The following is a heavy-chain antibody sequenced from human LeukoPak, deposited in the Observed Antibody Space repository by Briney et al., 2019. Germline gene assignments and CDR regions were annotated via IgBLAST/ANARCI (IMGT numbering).Heavy chain of an antibody. J-gene: IGHJ5*02. CDR1: GFTFSSYW. Sequence: GGSLRLSCAASGFTFSSYWMSWVRQAPGKGLEWVANIKQDGREKYYVDSVKGRFTISRDNAKNSLYLQMNSLRAEDTAVYYCASEGGATSGWFDPWGQGTLVTVSS. CDR2: IKQDGREK. V-gene: IGHV3-7*01. D-gene: IGHD3-16*01. CDR3: ASEGGATSGWFDP.